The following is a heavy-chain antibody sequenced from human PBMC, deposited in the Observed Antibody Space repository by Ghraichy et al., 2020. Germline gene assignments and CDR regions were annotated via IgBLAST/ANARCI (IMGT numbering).Heavy chain of an antibody. V-gene: IGHV3-30-3*01. J-gene: IGHJ4*02. CDR1: GFIFNTYT. Sequence: GGSLRLSCAASGFIFNTYTMHWVRQGPGKGLEWVAVISYDGTNDYYADSVKGRFTNSRDNSKNTLFLQMNSLSADDTGVYYCARDLVYCAAHSCKDYWGQGTLVTVSS. CDR2: ISYDGTND. CDR3: ARDLVYCAAHSCKDY. D-gene: IGHD2-8*02.